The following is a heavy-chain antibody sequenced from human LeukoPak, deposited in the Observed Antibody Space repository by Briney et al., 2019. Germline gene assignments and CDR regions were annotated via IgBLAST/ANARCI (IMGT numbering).Heavy chain of an antibody. Sequence: GGSLRLSCEASEFTFSNYWMSWVRQAPGKGLEWVANVKQDGSEKYYVDSVKGRFTISRDNSKNTLYLQMNSLRAEDTAVYYCAKDGSYDSSGYFDYYYYYMDVWGKGTTVTASS. D-gene: IGHD3-22*01. CDR3: AKDGSYDSSGYFDYYYYYMDV. V-gene: IGHV3-7*01. CDR1: EFTFSNYW. J-gene: IGHJ6*03. CDR2: VKQDGSEK.